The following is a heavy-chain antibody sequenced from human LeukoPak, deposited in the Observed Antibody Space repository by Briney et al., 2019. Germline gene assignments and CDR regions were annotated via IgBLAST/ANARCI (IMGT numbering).Heavy chain of an antibody. V-gene: IGHV4-61*02. D-gene: IGHD3-10*01. J-gene: IGHJ4*02. Sequence: SETLSLTCTVSAGSISSGSYYWSWIRQPAGKGLEWIGRIYTSGSTNYNPSLKSRVTMSVDTSKNQFSLKLSSVTAADTAVYYCARDVSYYYGSGSSKFHFDYWGQGTLVTVSS. CDR1: AGSISSGSYY. CDR3: ARDVSYYYGSGSSKFHFDY. CDR2: IYTSGST.